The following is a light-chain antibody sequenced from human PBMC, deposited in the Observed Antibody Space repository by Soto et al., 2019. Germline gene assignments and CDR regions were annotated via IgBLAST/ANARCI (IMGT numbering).Light chain of an antibody. CDR2: GAS. CDR3: QQYNNWPWVT. V-gene: IGKV3-15*01. CDR1: QSVGSY. J-gene: IGKJ2*01. Sequence: EVVMTQSPDTLSVSPGERATLSCRASQSVGSYLAWYQQKPGQAPRLLIYGASTRATDIPARFSGSGSGTELTLTISSLQSEDFAVYSCQQYNNWPWVTFGHRTMLEIK.